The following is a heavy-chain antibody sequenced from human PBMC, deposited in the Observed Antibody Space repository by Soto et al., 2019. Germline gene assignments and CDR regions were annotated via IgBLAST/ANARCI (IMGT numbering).Heavy chain of an antibody. CDR3: ARSMSAAPYYFDY. CDR1: SGSISTYY. V-gene: IGHV4-59*01. Sequence: QVQLQESGPGLVKPSETLSLTCTVSSGSISTYYWTWIRQPPGKGLEWIGYGSSSGSTKYNPSLKSRLTISVDTSNNHFSLWLTSVTTADTAIYYCARSMSAAPYYFDYWGRGTLVTVST. J-gene: IGHJ4*02. CDR2: GSSSGST. D-gene: IGHD6-13*01.